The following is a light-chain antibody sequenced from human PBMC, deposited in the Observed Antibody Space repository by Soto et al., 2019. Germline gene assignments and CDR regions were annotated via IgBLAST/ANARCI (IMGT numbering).Light chain of an antibody. V-gene: IGLV2-14*01. J-gene: IGLJ1*01. CDR2: DVS. CDR1: SSYVGGYNY. Sequence: QSALTQPASVSGSPGQSITISCTGASSYVGGYNYVSWYQQPLGKAPKLMIYDVSDRPSGVSNCFSGSMSGNTASLTISGLQAQDEAHYYCSSYTSSSTRVFGTGTKVTVL. CDR3: SSYTSSSTRV.